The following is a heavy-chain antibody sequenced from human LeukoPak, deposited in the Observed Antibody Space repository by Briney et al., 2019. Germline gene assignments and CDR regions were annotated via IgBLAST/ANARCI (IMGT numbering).Heavy chain of an antibody. J-gene: IGHJ6*02. CDR1: GFTFSSYW. CDR3: AREEALEITMVRGVIYTYYYYYGMDV. Sequence: AGGSLRLSCAASGFTFSSYWMHWVRQAPGKGLVWVSRINSDGSSTSYADSVKSRFTISRDNAKNTLYLQMNSLRAEDTAVYYCAREEALEITMVRGVIYTYYYYYGMDVWGQGTTVTVSS. CDR2: INSDGSST. V-gene: IGHV3-74*01. D-gene: IGHD3-10*01.